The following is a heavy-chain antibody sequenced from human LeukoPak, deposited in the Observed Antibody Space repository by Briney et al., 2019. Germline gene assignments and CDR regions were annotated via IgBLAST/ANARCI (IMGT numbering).Heavy chain of an antibody. D-gene: IGHD3-10*01. J-gene: IGHJ4*02. CDR2: ISSSGSTI. Sequence: GGSLRLSCSASGFTFSNFATSWIRQAPGKGLEWVSYISSSGSTIYYADSVKGRFTISRDNAKNTLYLQMNSLRAEDTAVYYCARDRTDGSGGWGQGTLVTVSS. CDR1: GFTFSNFA. V-gene: IGHV3-11*04. CDR3: ARDRTDGSGG.